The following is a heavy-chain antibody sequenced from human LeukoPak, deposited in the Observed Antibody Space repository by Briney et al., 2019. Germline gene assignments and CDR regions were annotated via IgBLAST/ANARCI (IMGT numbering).Heavy chain of an antibody. Sequence: ASVKVSCKASGYTFTSYDINWVRQATGQGLERMGWMNPNSGNTGYAQKFQGRVTITRNTSISTAYMELSSLRPEDTAVYYCARDGGYYGEKYWFDPWGQGTLVTVSS. J-gene: IGHJ5*02. D-gene: IGHD4-17*01. CDR3: ARDGGYYGEKYWFDP. CDR2: MNPNSGNT. CDR1: GYTFTSYD. V-gene: IGHV1-8*03.